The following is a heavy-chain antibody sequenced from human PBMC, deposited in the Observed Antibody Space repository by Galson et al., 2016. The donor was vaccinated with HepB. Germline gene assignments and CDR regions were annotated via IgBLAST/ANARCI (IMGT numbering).Heavy chain of an antibody. CDR2: IYYSGST. J-gene: IGHJ4*02. CDR1: GGSISSYY. Sequence: SETLSLTCTVSGGSISSYYWTWIRQPPGKGLEWIGYIYYSGSTNYNPSLKSRVTISVDTTKNQFSLKLNSVTAADTAVYYCARHLGTPDDYWGQGTLVTVSS. CDR3: ARHLGTPDDY. D-gene: IGHD7-27*01. V-gene: IGHV4-59*01.